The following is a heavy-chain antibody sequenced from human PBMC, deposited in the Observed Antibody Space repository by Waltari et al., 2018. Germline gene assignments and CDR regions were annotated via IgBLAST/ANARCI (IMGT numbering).Heavy chain of an antibody. CDR3: AKAGRGFGELGY. CDR2: ISWDGGST. D-gene: IGHD3-10*01. J-gene: IGHJ4*02. CDR1: GFTFDDYT. Sequence: EVQLVESGGVVVQPGGSLRLSCAAPGFTFDDYTMHWVRQAPGKGLEWVSLISWDGGSTYYADSVKGRFTISRDNSKNSLYLQMNSLRTEDTALYYCAKAGRGFGELGYWGQGTLVTVSS. V-gene: IGHV3-43*01.